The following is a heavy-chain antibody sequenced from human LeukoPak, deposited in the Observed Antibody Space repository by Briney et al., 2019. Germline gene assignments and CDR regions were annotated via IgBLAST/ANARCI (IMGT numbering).Heavy chain of an antibody. Sequence: GGSLRLSCAASGFTFSSYSMNWVRQAPGKGLEWVSSISSSSSYIYYADSVKGRFTISRDNAKNSLYLQMNSLRAEDTAVYYCARLPTKRFLEWLDHLDYWGQGTLVTVSS. CDR2: ISSSSSYI. J-gene: IGHJ4*02. V-gene: IGHV3-21*01. CDR1: GFTFSSYS. D-gene: IGHD3-3*01. CDR3: ARLPTKRFLEWLDHLDY.